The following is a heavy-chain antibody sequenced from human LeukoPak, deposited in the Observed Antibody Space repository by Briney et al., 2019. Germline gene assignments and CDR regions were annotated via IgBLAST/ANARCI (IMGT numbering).Heavy chain of an antibody. Sequence: GGSLRLSCADSGFTVSSNYMSWVRLAPGKGLEWVSGIYSGGSTYYADSVKGRFTISRDNSKNTLYPQMTSLRAEDTAVYYCARARADYYYGMDVWGQGTTVTVSS. CDR2: IYSGGST. CDR3: ARARADYYYGMDV. D-gene: IGHD6-13*01. CDR1: GFTVSSNY. V-gene: IGHV3-66*01. J-gene: IGHJ6*02.